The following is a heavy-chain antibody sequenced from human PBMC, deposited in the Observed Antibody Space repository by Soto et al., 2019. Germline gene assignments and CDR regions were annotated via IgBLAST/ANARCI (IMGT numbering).Heavy chain of an antibody. V-gene: IGHV1-69*12. CDR1: GGTFSSSA. CDR3: ARDNDRLQLGGNSYYSLDV. J-gene: IGHJ6*02. D-gene: IGHD4-4*01. Sequence: QVQLVQSGAEMKEPGSSVKVSCKTSGGTFSSSAISWLRQAPGQGLEWMGGIIPLFRTPDYAQKFQGRVTIAADESASTAHMELSSLRSEDTAVYYCARDNDRLQLGGNSYYSLDVWGQGTTITVSS. CDR2: IIPLFRTP.